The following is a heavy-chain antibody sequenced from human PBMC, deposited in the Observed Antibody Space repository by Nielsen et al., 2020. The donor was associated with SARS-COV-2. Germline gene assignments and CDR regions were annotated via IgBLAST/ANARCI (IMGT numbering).Heavy chain of an antibody. J-gene: IGHJ4*02. CDR3: ARDRTYGDYEVGDY. CDR1: GFTVNRNY. Sequence: GESLKISCAASGFTVNRNYMSWVRQAPGKGLEWVSGINWNGGSTGYADSVKGRFTISRDNAKNSLYLQMNSLRAEDTAVYYCARDRTYGDYEVGDYWGQGTLVTVSS. D-gene: IGHD4-17*01. V-gene: IGHV3-20*04. CDR2: INWNGGST.